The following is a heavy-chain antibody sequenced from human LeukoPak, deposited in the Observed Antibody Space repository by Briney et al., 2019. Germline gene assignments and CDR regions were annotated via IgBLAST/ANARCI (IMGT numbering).Heavy chain of an antibody. V-gene: IGHV3-7*01. CDR3: ARDLGTYCSGGSCPDDY. J-gene: IGHJ4*02. CDR1: GFTFSSYW. CDR2: IKQDGSEK. D-gene: IGHD2-15*01. Sequence: PGGSLRLSCAASGFTFSSYWMSWVRQAPGKGLEWVANIKQDGSEKYYVDSVKGRFTISRDNAKNSLYLQMNSLRAEDTAVYYCARDLGTYCSGGSCPDDYWGQGTLVTVSS.